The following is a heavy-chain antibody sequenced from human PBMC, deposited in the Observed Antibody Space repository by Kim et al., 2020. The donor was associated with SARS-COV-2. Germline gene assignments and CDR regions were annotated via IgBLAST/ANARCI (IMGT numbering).Heavy chain of an antibody. CDR3: ARHKGYYYMDV. CDR1: GFTFSSYA. Sequence: GGSLRLSCAASGFTFSSYAMHWVRQAPGKGLEWVAVISYDGSNKYYADSVKGRFTISRDNSKNTLYLQMNSLRAEDTAVYYCARHKGYYYMDVWGKGTTVTVSS. J-gene: IGHJ6*03. V-gene: IGHV3-30-3*01. CDR2: ISYDGSNK.